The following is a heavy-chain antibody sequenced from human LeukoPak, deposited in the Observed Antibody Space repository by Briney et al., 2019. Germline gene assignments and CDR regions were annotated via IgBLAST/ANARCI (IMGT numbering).Heavy chain of an antibody. Sequence: TGGSLRLSCAASGFTFSSYGMHWVRQAPGKGLEWVAVISYDGSNKYYADSVKGRFTIPRDNSKNTLYLQMNSLRAEDTAVYYCAKILVGALVRDPEQSHDYWGQGTLVTVSS. D-gene: IGHD1-26*01. CDR1: GFTFSSYG. J-gene: IGHJ4*02. CDR3: AKILVGALVRDPEQSHDY. CDR2: ISYDGSNK. V-gene: IGHV3-30*18.